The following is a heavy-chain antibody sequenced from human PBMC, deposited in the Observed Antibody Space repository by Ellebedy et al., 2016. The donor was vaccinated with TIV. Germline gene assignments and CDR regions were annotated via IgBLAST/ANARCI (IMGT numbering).Heavy chain of an antibody. J-gene: IGHJ6*02. CDR1: GYTFTSYY. CDR3: ARDQDSSGWYRSYYYYYGMDV. Sequence: AASVKVSCKASGYTFTSYYMHWVRQAPGQGLEWMGIINPSGGSTSYAQKFRGRVTMTRDTSTSTVYMEVSSLRSEDTAVYYCARDQDSSGWYRSYYYYYGMDVWGQGTTVTVSS. CDR2: INPSGGST. D-gene: IGHD6-19*01. V-gene: IGHV1-46*01.